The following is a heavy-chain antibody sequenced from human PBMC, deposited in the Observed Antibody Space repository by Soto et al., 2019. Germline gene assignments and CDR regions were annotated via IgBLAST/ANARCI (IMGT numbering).Heavy chain of an antibody. V-gene: IGHV3-30*18. Sequence: PGGSLRLSCAASGFTFSSYGMHWVRQAPGKGLEWVAVISYDGSNKYYADSVKGRFTISRDNSKNTLYLQMNSLRAEDTAVYYCANVLIGRSGVWFGELEVDYYYGMDVWGQGTTVTVSS. J-gene: IGHJ6*02. D-gene: IGHD3-10*01. CDR3: ANVLIGRSGVWFGELEVDYYYGMDV. CDR2: ISYDGSNK. CDR1: GFTFSSYG.